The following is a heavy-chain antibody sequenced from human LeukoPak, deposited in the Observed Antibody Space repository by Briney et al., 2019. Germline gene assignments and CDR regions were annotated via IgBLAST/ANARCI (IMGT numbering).Heavy chain of an antibody. Sequence: TGGSLRLSCAASGFTFSSYAMSWVRQAPGKGLEWVSAISGSGGSTYYADSVKGRFTISRGNSKNTLYLQMNSLRAEDTAVYYCAKDESPSMIVVVNYGMDVWGQGTTVTVSS. CDR1: GFTFSSYA. V-gene: IGHV3-23*01. D-gene: IGHD3-22*01. CDR3: AKDESPSMIVVVNYGMDV. CDR2: ISGSGGST. J-gene: IGHJ6*02.